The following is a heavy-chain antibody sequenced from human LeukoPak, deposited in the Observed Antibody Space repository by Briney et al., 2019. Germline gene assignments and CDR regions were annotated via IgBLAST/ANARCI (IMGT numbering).Heavy chain of an antibody. CDR2: IRYDGSNK. J-gene: IGHJ6*03. D-gene: IGHD3-10*01. CDR3: ARGGSGSYYYYFYYMDV. CDR1: GFTFSSYG. V-gene: IGHV3-30*02. Sequence: GGSLRLSCAASGFTFSSYGMHWVRQAPGKGLEWVAFIRYDGSNKYYADSVKGRFTISRDNSKNTLYLQMNSLRAEDTAVYYCARGGSGSYYYYFYYMDVWGKGTTVTVSS.